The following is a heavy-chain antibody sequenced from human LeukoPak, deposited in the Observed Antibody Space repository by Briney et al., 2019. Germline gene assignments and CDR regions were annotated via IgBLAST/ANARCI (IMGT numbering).Heavy chain of an antibody. CDR1: GFTFGDYA. V-gene: IGHV3-49*04. D-gene: IGHD4-17*01. J-gene: IGHJ4*02. CDR2: IRSKTFGGTT. CDR3: TRTTVTSGFDY. Sequence: GGSLRLSCTASGFTFGDYAMSWVRQAPGKGLEWVGFIRSKTFGGTTEYAASVKGRFTISRDDSKSIAYLQMNSLKTEDTAVYYCTRTTVTSGFDYWGKGTLVTVSS.